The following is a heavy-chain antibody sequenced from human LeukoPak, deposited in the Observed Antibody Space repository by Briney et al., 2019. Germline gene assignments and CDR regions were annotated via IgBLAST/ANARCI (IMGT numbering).Heavy chain of an antibody. D-gene: IGHD3-22*01. CDR2: ISSSSSYI. CDR3: ARDFDNYYDSSGYYKLYNWFDP. V-gene: IGHV3-21*01. Sequence: GGSLRLSCAASGFTFSSYSMNWVRQAPGKGLEWVSSISSSSSYIYYADSVKGLFTISRDNAKNSLYLQMNSLRAEDTAVYYCARDFDNYYDSSGYYKLYNWFDPWGQGTLVTVSS. J-gene: IGHJ5*02. CDR1: GFTFSSYS.